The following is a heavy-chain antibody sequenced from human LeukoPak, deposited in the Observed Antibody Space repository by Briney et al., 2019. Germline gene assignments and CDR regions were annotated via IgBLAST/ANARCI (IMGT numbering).Heavy chain of an antibody. CDR3: AKVVESSGWAYYYYYGMAV. CDR1: GFTFSSYA. D-gene: IGHD6-19*01. V-gene: IGHV3-23*01. CDR2: ISGSGGST. Sequence: GGSLRLSCAASGFTFSSYAMSWVRQAPGKGLEWVSAISGSGGSTYYADSVKGRFTISRDNSKNTLYLQMNSLRAEDTAVYYCAKVVESSGWAYYYYYGMAVWSQGTTVTVSS. J-gene: IGHJ6*02.